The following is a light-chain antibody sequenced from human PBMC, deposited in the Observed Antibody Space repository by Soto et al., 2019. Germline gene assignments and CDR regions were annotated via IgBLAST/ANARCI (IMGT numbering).Light chain of an antibody. Sequence: EIVMTQSPATLSVSPGERATLSCRASQGVSSNLAWYQQKPGQAPSLLIYGASARATGIPARFSGSGSGTEFTLTISRLQSEDFAVYYCQHYNNWPFTFGQGTKLEI. CDR2: GAS. CDR3: QHYNNWPFT. CDR1: QGVSSN. V-gene: IGKV3-15*01. J-gene: IGKJ2*01.